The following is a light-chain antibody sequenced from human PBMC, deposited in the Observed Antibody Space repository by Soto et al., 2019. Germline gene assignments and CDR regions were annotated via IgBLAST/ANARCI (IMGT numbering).Light chain of an antibody. CDR2: EVS. J-gene: IGLJ1*01. V-gene: IGLV2-14*01. CDR1: SSDVGGYNY. Sequence: QSLLTQPASVSGSPGQSITISCTGTSSDVGGYNYVSWYQQHPGKAPKLMIYEVSNRPSGVSNRFSGSKSGNTASLTISGLQAEDEADYYCSSYTSSSTFYVLGTGTKVTVL. CDR3: SSYTSSSTFYV.